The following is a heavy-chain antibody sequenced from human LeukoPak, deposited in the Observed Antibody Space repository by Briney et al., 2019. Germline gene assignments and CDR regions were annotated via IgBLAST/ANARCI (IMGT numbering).Heavy chain of an antibody. CDR1: GFSFSSYT. Sequence: GGSLRLSCAASGFSFSSYTMSWVRQAPGKGLEWVSTITTSDGNTYYADSVKGRFTVSRDNSKNTLFLQMNSLRAEDTAVYYCAKDGGLWVSAHWGDSWGRGTLVTVSS. CDR2: ITTSDGNT. J-gene: IGHJ4*02. V-gene: IGHV3-23*01. CDR3: AKDGGLWVSAHWGDS. D-gene: IGHD7-27*01.